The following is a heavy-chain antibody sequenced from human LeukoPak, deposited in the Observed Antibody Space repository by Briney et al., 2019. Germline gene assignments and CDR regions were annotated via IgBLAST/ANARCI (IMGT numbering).Heavy chain of an antibody. D-gene: IGHD1/OR15-1a*01. V-gene: IGHV3-11*04. Sequence: SNYYWGWIRQPPGKGLEWVSFISSSGRTMFYADSVKGRFTISRDNAEDSLYLQMNSLRDEDTSVYYCASVNWNNAFWGQGTLVTVSS. J-gene: IGHJ4*02. CDR3: ASVNWNNAF. CDR1: SNYY. CDR2: ISSSGRTM.